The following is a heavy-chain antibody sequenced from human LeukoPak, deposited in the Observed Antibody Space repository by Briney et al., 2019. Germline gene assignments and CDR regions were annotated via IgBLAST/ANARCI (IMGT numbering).Heavy chain of an antibody. CDR1: GGSISSSSYY. CDR2: IYSSGTT. CDR3: VQNIPGTIEH. D-gene: IGHD1-7*01. J-gene: IGHJ1*01. V-gene: IGHV4-39*01. Sequence: SETLSLTRTVSGGSISSSSYYWGWNRQPPGKGLECIGNIYSSGTTYYNPSLKSRVTISIDTSKSQFSLRLSSVTAADTAVYYCVQNIPGTIEHWGQGTLVTVSA.